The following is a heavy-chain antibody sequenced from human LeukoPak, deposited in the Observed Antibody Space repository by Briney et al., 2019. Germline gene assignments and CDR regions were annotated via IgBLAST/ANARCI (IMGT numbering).Heavy chain of an antibody. D-gene: IGHD2-21*01. CDR2: INPSGGST. Sequence: ASVKVSCKASGYTFTSYYMHWVRQAPGQGLEWMGIINPSGGSTSYAQKFQGRVTMTRDMSTSTVYMELSSLRSEDTAVYYCARDGDGYNTIYYYYYYMDVWAKGPRSPSP. CDR3: ARDGDGYNTIYYYYYYMDV. J-gene: IGHJ6*03. V-gene: IGHV1-46*01. CDR1: GYTFTSYY.